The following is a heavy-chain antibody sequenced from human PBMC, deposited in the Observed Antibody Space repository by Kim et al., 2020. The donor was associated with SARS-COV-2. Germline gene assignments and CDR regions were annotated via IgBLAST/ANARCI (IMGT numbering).Heavy chain of an antibody. V-gene: IGHV3-9*01. Sequence: GGSLRLSCAASGFTFGDYAMHWVRQAPGKGLEWVSGISWNSGSIGYADSVKGRFTISRDNAKNSLYLQMNSLRAEDTALYYCAKDISSGELPASVYSNFDYWGQGTLVTVSS. CDR2: ISWNSGSI. D-gene: IGHD4-4*01. J-gene: IGHJ4*02. CDR1: GFTFGDYA. CDR3: AKDISSGELPASVYSNFDY.